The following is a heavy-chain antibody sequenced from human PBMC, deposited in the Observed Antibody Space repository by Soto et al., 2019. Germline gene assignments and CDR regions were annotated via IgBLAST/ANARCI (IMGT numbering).Heavy chain of an antibody. D-gene: IGHD3-3*01. J-gene: IGHJ6*02. CDR2: INPSSGST. CDR1: GYTFTSYY. Sequence: ASVKVSCKASGYTFTSYYMHWVRQAPGQGLEWMGIINPSSGSTSYAQKFQGRVTMTRDTSTSTVYMELSSLRPEDTAVYYCARENYDFWSGPGNYGMDVWGQGTTVTVSS. CDR3: ARENYDFWSGPGNYGMDV. V-gene: IGHV1-46*01.